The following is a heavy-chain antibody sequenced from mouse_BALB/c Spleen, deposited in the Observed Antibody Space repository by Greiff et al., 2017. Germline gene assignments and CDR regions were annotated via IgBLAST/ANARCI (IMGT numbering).Heavy chain of an antibody. D-gene: IGHD2-1*01. CDR1: GFTFSSFG. Sequence: EVQVVESGGGLVQPGGSRKLSCAASGFTFSSFGMHWVRQAPEKGLEWVAYISSGSSTIYYADTVKGRFTISRDNPKNTLFLQMTSLRSEDTAMYYCARSGGNFWYFDVWGAGTTVTVSS. CDR2: ISSGSSTI. CDR3: ARSGGNFWYFDV. J-gene: IGHJ1*01. V-gene: IGHV5-17*02.